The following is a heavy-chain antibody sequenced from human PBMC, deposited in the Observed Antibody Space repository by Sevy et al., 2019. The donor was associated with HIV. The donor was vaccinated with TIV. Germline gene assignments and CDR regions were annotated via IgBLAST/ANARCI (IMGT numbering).Heavy chain of an antibody. CDR3: AKDAYYYNSSGYSLSQWYYGMDV. D-gene: IGHD3-22*01. Sequence: GGSLRLSCAASGFTFSTYAMSWVRQAPGKGLEWVSVISGSGGGTYYADSVKGRFTNSRDSSKNTLYLQMNSLRAGDSAVYYCAKDAYYYNSSGYSLSQWYYGMDVWGQGTTVTVSS. J-gene: IGHJ6*02. CDR1: GFTFSTYA. V-gene: IGHV3-23*01. CDR2: ISGSGGGT.